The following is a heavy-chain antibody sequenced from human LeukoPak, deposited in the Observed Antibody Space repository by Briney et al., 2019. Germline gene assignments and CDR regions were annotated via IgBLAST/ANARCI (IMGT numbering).Heavy chain of an antibody. Sequence: GGSLRLSCAASGFTLSSYWMSWVRQAPGKGLEWVANIKQDGSEKYYVDSVKGRFTISRDNAKNSLYLQMNSLRAEDTAVYYCARCDVPYYYYGMDVWGQGTTVTVSS. V-gene: IGHV3-7*01. J-gene: IGHJ6*02. CDR1: GFTLSSYW. CDR3: ARCDVPYYYYGMDV. D-gene: IGHD2-21*02. CDR2: IKQDGSEK.